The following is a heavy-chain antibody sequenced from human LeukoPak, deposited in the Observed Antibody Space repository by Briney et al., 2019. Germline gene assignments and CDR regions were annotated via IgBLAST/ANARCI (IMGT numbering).Heavy chain of an antibody. CDR2: IDYSGST. CDR3: ARGLTGVEFDP. Sequence: KTSETLSLTCTVSGGSSSSYYWGWIRQPPGKGPEWIGSIDYSGSTYYNPSLKSRVTISGDTSKNQFSLKLSSVTATDTAVYYCARGLTGVEFDPWGQGTLVTVSS. V-gene: IGHV4-39*07. J-gene: IGHJ5*02. CDR1: GGSSSSYY. D-gene: IGHD1-14*01.